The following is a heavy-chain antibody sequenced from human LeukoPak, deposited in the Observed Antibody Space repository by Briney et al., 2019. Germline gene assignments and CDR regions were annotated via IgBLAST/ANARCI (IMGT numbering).Heavy chain of an antibody. J-gene: IGHJ5*02. CDR1: GFTFSSYA. CDR2: ISGSGGST. D-gene: IGHD3-10*01. CDR3: ARRLLWFGESRESWFDP. V-gene: IGHV3-23*01. Sequence: GGSLRLSCAASGFTFSSYAMSWVRQAPGKGLEWVSAISGSGGSTYYADSVKGRFTISRDNSKNTLYLQMNSLRAEDTAVYYCARRLLWFGESRESWFDPWGQGTLVTVSS.